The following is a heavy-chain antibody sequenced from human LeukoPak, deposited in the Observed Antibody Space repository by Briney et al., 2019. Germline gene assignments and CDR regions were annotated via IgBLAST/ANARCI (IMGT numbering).Heavy chain of an antibody. CDR3: ARAYSSGWYRGNPFDY. Sequence: SETLSLTCTVSGGSISSYYWSWIRQPPGKGLEWIGRIYSSGSTNYNPSLKSRVTISVDTSKNQFSLKLSSVTAADTAVYYCARAYSSGWYRGNPFDYWGQGTLVTVSS. V-gene: IGHV4-59*12. CDR2: IYSSGST. D-gene: IGHD6-19*01. CDR1: GGSISSYY. J-gene: IGHJ4*02.